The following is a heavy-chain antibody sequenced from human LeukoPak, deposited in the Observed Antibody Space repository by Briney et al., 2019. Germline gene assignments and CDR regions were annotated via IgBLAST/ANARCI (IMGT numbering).Heavy chain of an antibody. D-gene: IGHD3-22*01. J-gene: IGHJ4*02. Sequence: PGGSLRLSCAASGFTSSSYSMNWVRQAPGKGLEWVSSISSSSSYIYYADSVRGRFTISRDNSKNTLYLQMNSLRAEDTAVYYCAKEIYDSSGYYFDYWGQGTLVTVSS. CDR1: GFTSSSYS. V-gene: IGHV3-21*01. CDR3: AKEIYDSSGYYFDY. CDR2: ISSSSSYI.